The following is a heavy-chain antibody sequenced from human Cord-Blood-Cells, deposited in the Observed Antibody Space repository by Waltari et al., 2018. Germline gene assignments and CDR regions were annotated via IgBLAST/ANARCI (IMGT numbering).Heavy chain of an antibody. Sequence: QVQLQQWGAGLLKPSETLSLTCAVYGGSFSGYYWSWIRQPPGKGLEWIGEINHSGSTKDNRSRKSRVTISVDTSKNQFALKLSCVTAADTTVYYCARGVVVPAAAYNWFDPWGQGTLVTVSS. CDR2: INHSGST. J-gene: IGHJ5*02. CDR1: GGSFSGYY. CDR3: ARGVVVPAAAYNWFDP. V-gene: IGHV4-34*01. D-gene: IGHD2-2*01.